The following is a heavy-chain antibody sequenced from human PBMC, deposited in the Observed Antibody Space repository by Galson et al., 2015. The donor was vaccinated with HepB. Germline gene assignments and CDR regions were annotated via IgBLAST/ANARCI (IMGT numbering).Heavy chain of an antibody. D-gene: IGHD5-18*01. CDR1: GFTFSSYA. CDR2: ISYDGSNK. V-gene: IGHV3-30*04. CDR3: ARALDSYGYWAGGY. Sequence: SLRLSCAASGFTFSSYAMHWVRQAPGKGLKWVAVISYDGSNKYYADSVKGRFTISRDNSKNTLYLQMNSLRAEDTAVYYCARALDSYGYWAGGYWGQGTLVTVSS. J-gene: IGHJ4*02.